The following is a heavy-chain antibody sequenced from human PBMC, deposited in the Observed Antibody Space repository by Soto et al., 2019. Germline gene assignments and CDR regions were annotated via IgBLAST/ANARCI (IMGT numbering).Heavy chain of an antibody. D-gene: IGHD2-2*01. Sequence: PGESLKISCTGVVYSFSSYWMGWVRQMPGKGLEWMGSLYPGDSDTRYSPSFQGQVTISADKSISTAYLQWNSLKASDSAMYFCARYKGYCSSTSCYGMDVWGQGTTVTVSS. CDR2: LYPGDSDT. J-gene: IGHJ6*02. V-gene: IGHV5-51*01. CDR3: ARYKGYCSSTSCYGMDV. CDR1: VYSFSSYW.